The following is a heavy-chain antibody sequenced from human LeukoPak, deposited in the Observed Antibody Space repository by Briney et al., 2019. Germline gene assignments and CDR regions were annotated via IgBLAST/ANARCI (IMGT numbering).Heavy chain of an antibody. Sequence: ASVKVSCKASGYTFTSYDINWVRQATGQGLEWMGWMNPNSGNTGYAQKFQGRVTMTRNTSISTAYMELSSLRSEDTAVYYCARNPTVTDAFDIWGQGTMVTVSS. CDR3: ARNPTVTDAFDI. J-gene: IGHJ3*02. CDR2: MNPNSGNT. V-gene: IGHV1-8*01. CDR1: GYTFTSYD. D-gene: IGHD4-17*01.